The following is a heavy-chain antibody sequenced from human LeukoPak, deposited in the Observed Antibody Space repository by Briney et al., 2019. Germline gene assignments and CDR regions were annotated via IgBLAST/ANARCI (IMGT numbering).Heavy chain of an antibody. CDR2: INPNSGGT. CDR3: RPDRHGDYGDYIDY. CDR1: GYTITGYY. J-gene: IGHJ4*02. Sequence: ASVKVSCEASGYTITGYYMHWVRQAPGQGHEWMGWINPNSGGTNYAQKFQGRVTMTRDTSISTAYMELSRLRSDDTAVYYCRPDRHGDYGDYIDYWGQGTLVTVSS. D-gene: IGHD4-17*01. V-gene: IGHV1-2*02.